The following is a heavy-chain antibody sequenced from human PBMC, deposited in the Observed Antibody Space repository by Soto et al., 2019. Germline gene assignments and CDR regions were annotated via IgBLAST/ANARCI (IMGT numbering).Heavy chain of an antibody. CDR3: ASLSAQVDY. CDR2: IWYDGSHK. Sequence: GGSLRLSCAASGFTFTKFGMHWVRQAPGKGLEWVAIIWYDGSHKYYADSVKGRFTISRDNAKNTLYLQMNSLRAEDTAVYYCASLSAQVDYWGQGNLVTVSS. CDR1: GFTFTKFG. V-gene: IGHV3-33*03. D-gene: IGHD6-13*01. J-gene: IGHJ4*02.